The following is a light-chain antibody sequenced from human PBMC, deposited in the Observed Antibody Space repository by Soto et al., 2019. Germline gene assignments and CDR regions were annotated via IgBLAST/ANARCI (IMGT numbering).Light chain of an antibody. CDR1: QSVSSSY. J-gene: IGKJ1*01. V-gene: IGKV3-20*01. Sequence: EIVLTQSPGTLSLSPGERATLSCRASQSVSSSYLDWYQQKPDQAPRLLIYGASSRATGIPDRFSGSGSGTDFTLTISRLEPEDFAVYYCQQYGSSPRTFGQGTKLEIK. CDR3: QQYGSSPRT. CDR2: GAS.